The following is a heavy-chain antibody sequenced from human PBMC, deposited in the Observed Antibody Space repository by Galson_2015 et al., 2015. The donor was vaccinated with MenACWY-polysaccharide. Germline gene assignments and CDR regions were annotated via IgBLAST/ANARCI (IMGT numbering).Heavy chain of an antibody. CDR2: SNGDGSAT. CDR3: ARAGGKYCSGGNCDFNWFDP. D-gene: IGHD2-15*01. J-gene: IGHJ5*02. CDR1: GFTFSTYW. Sequence: SLRLSCAASGFTFSTYWMHWVRQAPGKGLVWVSRSNGDGSATGYADSVKGRFTISRDNAKNTLYLQMNSLRAEDTAMYYCARAGGKYCSGGNCDFNWFDPWGQGTLVTVSS. V-gene: IGHV3-74*01.